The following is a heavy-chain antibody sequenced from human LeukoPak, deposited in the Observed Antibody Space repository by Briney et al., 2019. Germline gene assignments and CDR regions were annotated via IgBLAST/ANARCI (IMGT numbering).Heavy chain of an antibody. D-gene: IGHD1-26*01. CDR1: GGSISSSNW. CDR3: AGVGATTPNWFDP. CDR2: IYHSGST. V-gene: IGHV4-4*02. J-gene: IGHJ5*02. Sequence: TSGTLSLTCAVSGGSISSSNWWSWVRQPPGKGLEWIGEIYHSGSTNYNPSLKSRVTISVDKSKNQFSLKLSSVTAADTAVYYCAGVGATTPNWFDPWGQGTLVTVSS.